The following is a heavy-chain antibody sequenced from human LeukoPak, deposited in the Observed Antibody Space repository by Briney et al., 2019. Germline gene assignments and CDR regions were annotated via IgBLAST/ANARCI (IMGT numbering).Heavy chain of an antibody. V-gene: IGHV4-59*01. CDR2: IYYSGST. CDR1: GGSLSSYY. Sequence: SETLSLTCTVSGGSLSSYYWSWIRQPPGKGLEWIGYIYYSGSTNYNPSLKSRVTISVDTPKNQFSLKLSSVTAADTAVYYCARGEYSSSFWFDPWGQGTLVTVSS. J-gene: IGHJ5*02. CDR3: ARGEYSSSFWFDP. D-gene: IGHD6-6*01.